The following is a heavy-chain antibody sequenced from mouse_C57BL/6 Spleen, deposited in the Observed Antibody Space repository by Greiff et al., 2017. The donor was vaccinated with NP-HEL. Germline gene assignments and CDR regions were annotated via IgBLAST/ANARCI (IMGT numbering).Heavy chain of an antibody. D-gene: IGHD2-5*01. CDR1: GYSITSDY. CDR3: ARGGSYYSNYVYAMDY. J-gene: IGHJ4*01. V-gene: IGHV3-8*01. Sequence: EVKLQESGPGLAKPSQTLSLTCSVTGYSITSDYWNWIRKFPGNKLEYMGYISYSGSTYYNPSLKSRISITRDTSKNQYYLQLNSVTTEDTATYYCARGGSYYSNYVYAMDYWGQGTSVTVSS. CDR2: ISYSGST.